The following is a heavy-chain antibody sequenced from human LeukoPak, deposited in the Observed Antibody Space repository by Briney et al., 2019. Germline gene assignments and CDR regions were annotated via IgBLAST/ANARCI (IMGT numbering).Heavy chain of an antibody. Sequence: SETLSLTCTVSGGPISSYYWSWIRQPPGKGLEWIGYIYYSGSTNYNPSLKSRVTMSVDTSKNQFSLKLSSVTAADTAVYYCAREPVVITPGGFDYWGQGTLVTVSS. CDR3: AREPVVITPGGFDY. CDR2: IYYSGST. V-gene: IGHV4-59*12. J-gene: IGHJ4*02. D-gene: IGHD3-22*01. CDR1: GGPISSYY.